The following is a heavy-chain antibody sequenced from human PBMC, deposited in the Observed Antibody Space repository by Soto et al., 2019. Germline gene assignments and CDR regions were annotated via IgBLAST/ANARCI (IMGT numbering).Heavy chain of an antibody. Sequence: EVQLLESGGGLVQPGGSLRLSCAASGFTFTTYAMSWVRQAPGKGLEWVSAISGSAGSTYYADSVKGRFTISRDNSKTTLYLQMNSLRAEDTAVYYCAKKWDTTFSSSSHWGQGTLVSVSS. J-gene: IGHJ4*02. CDR1: GFTFTTYA. D-gene: IGHD6-6*01. V-gene: IGHV3-23*01. CDR3: AKKWDTTFSSSSH. CDR2: ISGSAGST.